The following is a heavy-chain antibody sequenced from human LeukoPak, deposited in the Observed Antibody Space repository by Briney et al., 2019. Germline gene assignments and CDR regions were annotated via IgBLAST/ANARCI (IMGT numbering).Heavy chain of an antibody. D-gene: IGHD3-10*01. CDR1: GYTLTELS. CDR3: ATGGSGSYYNVGWFDP. Sequence: ASVKVSCKVSGYTLTELSMPWVRQAPGKGLEWMGGFDPEDGETIYAQKFQGRVTMTEDTSTDTAYMELSSLRSEDTAVYYCATGGSGSYYNVGWFDPWGQGTLVTVSS. V-gene: IGHV1-24*01. CDR2: FDPEDGET. J-gene: IGHJ5*02.